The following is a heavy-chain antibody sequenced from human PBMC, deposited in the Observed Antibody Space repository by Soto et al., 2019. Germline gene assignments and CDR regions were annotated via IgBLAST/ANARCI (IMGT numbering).Heavy chain of an antibody. CDR2: IYHSGGT. D-gene: IGHD5-18*01. J-gene: IGHJ5*02. V-gene: IGHV4-30-2*01. CDR3: ARDSYRYGFSNCFDP. CDR1: GGSISSGGYS. Sequence: PSETLSLTCAVSGGSISSGGYSWSWIRQPPGKGLEWIGYIYHSGGTYYNPSLKSRVTISVDRSKNQFSLKLSSVTAADTAVYYCARDSYRYGFSNCFDPWGQGTLVTVSS.